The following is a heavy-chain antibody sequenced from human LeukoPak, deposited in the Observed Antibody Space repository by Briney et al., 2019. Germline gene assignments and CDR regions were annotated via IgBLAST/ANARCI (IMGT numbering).Heavy chain of an antibody. V-gene: IGHV4-4*07. J-gene: IGHJ4*02. Sequence: SETLSLTCTVSGASISSYYWSWIRQPAGKALEWIGRIYVTGSTTYNPSLESRVTISVDTSKNQFSLKLSSVTAADTAVYYCARHPYYYGSGSYYSPYYFDYWGQGTLVTVSS. CDR2: IYVTGST. CDR3: ARHPYYYGSGSYYSPYYFDY. CDR1: GASISSYY. D-gene: IGHD3-10*01.